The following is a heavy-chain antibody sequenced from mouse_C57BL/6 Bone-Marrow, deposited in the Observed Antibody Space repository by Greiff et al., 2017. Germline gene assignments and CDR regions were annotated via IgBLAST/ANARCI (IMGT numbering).Heavy chain of an antibody. J-gene: IGHJ2*01. Sequence: VQLQQSGAELVMPGASVKLSCKASGYTFTSYWMHWVKQRPGQGLEWIGELDPSDSYTNYNQKFKGKSTLTVDKSSSAAYMQLSSLTSEDSAVYYCARAYYYGSVDYWGQGTTLTVSS. D-gene: IGHD1-1*01. V-gene: IGHV1-69*01. CDR2: LDPSDSYT. CDR3: ARAYYYGSVDY. CDR1: GYTFTSYW.